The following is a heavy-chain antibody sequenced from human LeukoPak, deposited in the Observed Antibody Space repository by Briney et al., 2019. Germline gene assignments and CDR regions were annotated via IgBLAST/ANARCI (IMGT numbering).Heavy chain of an antibody. Sequence: SETLSLTCAVYGGSFSGYYWSWIRQPPGKGLEWIGEINHSGSTNYNPSLKSRVTISVDTSKNQFSLKLSSVTAADTAVYYCARVAYYDILTGYYKGIPGRWFDPWGQGTLVTVSS. CDR3: ARVAYYDILTGYYKGIPGRWFDP. V-gene: IGHV4-34*01. CDR1: GGSFSGYY. CDR2: INHSGST. J-gene: IGHJ5*02. D-gene: IGHD3-9*01.